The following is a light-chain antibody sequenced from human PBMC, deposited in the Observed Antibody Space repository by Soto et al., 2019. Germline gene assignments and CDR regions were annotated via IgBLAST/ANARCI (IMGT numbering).Light chain of an antibody. J-gene: IGLJ3*02. V-gene: IGLV2-14*01. Sequence: QSVLTQPASVSASPGQSITISCTATGSDAGYFKYVSWYQQQTGKAPKLIIYEVNKRPSGISNRFSGSKSGTTASLTISGLQTEDEAYYYCGSFIHVWVFGGGTKLTVL. CDR1: GSDAGYFKY. CDR2: EVN. CDR3: GSFIHVWV.